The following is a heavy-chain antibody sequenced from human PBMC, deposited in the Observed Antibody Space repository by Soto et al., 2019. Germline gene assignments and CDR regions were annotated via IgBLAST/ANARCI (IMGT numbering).Heavy chain of an antibody. CDR1: GGSISSYY. V-gene: IGHV4-59*01. CDR3: ARASYVLRFLEWLPYFDY. CDR2: IYYSGST. J-gene: IGHJ4*02. Sequence: SETLSLPCTVSGGSISSYYWSWIRQPPGKGLEWIGYIYYSGSTNYNPSLKSRVTISVDTSKNQFSLKLSSVTAADTAVYYCARASYVLRFLEWLPYFDYWGQGTLVTVSS. D-gene: IGHD3-3*01.